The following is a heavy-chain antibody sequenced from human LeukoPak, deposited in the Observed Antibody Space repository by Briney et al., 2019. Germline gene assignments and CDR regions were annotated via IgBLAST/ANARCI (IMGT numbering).Heavy chain of an antibody. CDR1: GFTFSSYG. CDR3: AREGVRRGFDI. D-gene: IGHD2-21*01. Sequence: GRSLRLSCAASGFTFSSYGMHWVRQAPGKGLEWVAVIWYDGSNKYYADSVKGRFTISRDNSKNTLYLQMNSLRAEDTAVYYCAREGVRRGFDIWGQGTMVTVSS. CDR2: IWYDGSNK. J-gene: IGHJ3*02. V-gene: IGHV3-33*01.